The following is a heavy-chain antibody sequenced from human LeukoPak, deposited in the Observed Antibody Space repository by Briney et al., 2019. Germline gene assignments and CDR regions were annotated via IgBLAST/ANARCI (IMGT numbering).Heavy chain of an antibody. CDR2: INTDGSST. D-gene: IGHD6-6*01. Sequence: PGGSLRLSCAASGFTFSNYWMHWVRQAPGKGVVWVSRINTDGSSTTYADSVKGRFTISRDNAKNTLYLQMNSLSAEDTAVYYCARGYSSSYRIDYWGQGTLVTVSS. J-gene: IGHJ4*02. CDR3: ARGYSSSYRIDY. CDR1: GFTFSNYW. V-gene: IGHV3-74*01.